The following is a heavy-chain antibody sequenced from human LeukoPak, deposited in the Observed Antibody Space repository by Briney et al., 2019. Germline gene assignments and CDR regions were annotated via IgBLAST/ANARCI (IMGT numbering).Heavy chain of an antibody. D-gene: IGHD2-15*01. J-gene: IGHJ4*02. CDR1: GYTFTSYA. CDR3: ARVGYCSGGTCPYYFDL. Sequence: GASVKVSCKASGYTFTSYAMHWVRQAPGQGLEWMGWITPSGGTNYPQKFQGRVAITRDTSITTAYMDLSRLTSDDTAVYYCARVGYCSGGTCPYYFDLWGQGTLVTVSS. V-gene: IGHV1-2*02. CDR2: ITPSGGT.